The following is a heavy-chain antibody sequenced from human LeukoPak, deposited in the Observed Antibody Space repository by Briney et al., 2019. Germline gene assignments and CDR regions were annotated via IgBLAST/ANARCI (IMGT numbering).Heavy chain of an antibody. V-gene: IGHV1-69*04. D-gene: IGHD2-8*01. Sequence: SVKVSSTASGGTFISFAVSWVRQAPGHGLEWMGRIIPILGIPNYAHKFQGSVTLTADESTNTVYMELSSLRSEDTAVYYCARESNPIYCTNGVCPIDSWGQGTLVIVSS. CDR3: ARESNPIYCTNGVCPIDS. CDR1: GGTFISFA. J-gene: IGHJ4*02. CDR2: IIPILGIP.